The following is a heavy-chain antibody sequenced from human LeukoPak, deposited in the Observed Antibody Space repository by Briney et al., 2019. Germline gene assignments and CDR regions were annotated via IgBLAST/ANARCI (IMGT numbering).Heavy chain of an antibody. V-gene: IGHV1-2*02. J-gene: IGHJ6*03. CDR3: ARDQRGFSSGWFPYYYMDV. CDR2: INPNSGGT. CDR1: GYTFTDYY. D-gene: IGHD6-19*01. Sequence: ASVKVSCKASGYTFTDYYMHWVRQAPGQGLEWMGWINPNSGGTNYAQKFQGRVTVTRDTSISTAYMELSRLRSDDKAVYYCARDQRGFSSGWFPYYYMDVWGKGTTVTISS.